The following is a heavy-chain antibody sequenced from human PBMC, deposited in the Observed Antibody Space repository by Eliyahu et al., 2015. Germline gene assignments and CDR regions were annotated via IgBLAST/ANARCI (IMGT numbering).Heavy chain of an antibody. CDR1: GGSFSDYY. J-gene: IGHJ4*02. Sequence: QVQLQQWGAGLLKPSETLSLXXAXXGGSFSDYYWSWXRQPPGKALEWIGKXNHSGNTKYNPSLKSRVTVLVDTSKKQISLKLSSVTAADTAVYYCARGGATVMTIPYWGQGTPVTVSS. V-gene: IGHV4-34*01. CDR3: ARGGATVMTIPY. D-gene: IGHD4-11*01. CDR2: XNHSGNT.